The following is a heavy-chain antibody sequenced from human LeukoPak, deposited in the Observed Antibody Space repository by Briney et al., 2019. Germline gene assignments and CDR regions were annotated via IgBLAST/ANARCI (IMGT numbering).Heavy chain of an antibody. CDR3: AKKDFAY. CDR1: GFSFSTSA. V-gene: IGHV3-23*01. CDR2: ISSGGSTT. J-gene: IGHJ4*02. Sequence: GGSLRLSCAASGFSFSTSAMSWVRQAPGKGLEWVSTISSGGSTTFYVDSVKGRFTISRDNSKNTLYLQMNSLRAEDTAVYYCAKKDFAYWGQGTLVTVSS.